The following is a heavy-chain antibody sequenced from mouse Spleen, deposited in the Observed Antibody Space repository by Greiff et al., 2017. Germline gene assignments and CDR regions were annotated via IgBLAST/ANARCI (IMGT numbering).Heavy chain of an antibody. CDR1: GYSFTGYY. D-gene: IGHD1-3*01. V-gene: IGHV1-42*01. Sequence: EVQRVESGPELVKPGASVKISCKASGYSFTGYYMNWVKQSPEKSLEWIGEINPSTGGTTYNQKFKAKATLTVDKSSSTAYMQLKSLTSEDSAVYYCARCITAMDYWGQGTSVTVSS. CDR3: ARCITAMDY. CDR2: INPSTGGT. J-gene: IGHJ4*01.